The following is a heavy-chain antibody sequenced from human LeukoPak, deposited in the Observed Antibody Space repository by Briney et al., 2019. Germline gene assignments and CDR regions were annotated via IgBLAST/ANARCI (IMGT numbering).Heavy chain of an antibody. J-gene: IGHJ4*02. CDR3: AREKDYDILTGIDY. Sequence: TGGSLRLSCVGSGFTLSGYYMSWIRQAPGKGLEWVSYISSSSSYTNYADSVKGRFTISRDNAKNSLYLQMNSLRAEDTAVYYCAREKDYDILTGIDYWGQGTLVTVSS. V-gene: IGHV3-11*05. CDR1: GFTLSGYY. D-gene: IGHD3-9*01. CDR2: ISSSSSYT.